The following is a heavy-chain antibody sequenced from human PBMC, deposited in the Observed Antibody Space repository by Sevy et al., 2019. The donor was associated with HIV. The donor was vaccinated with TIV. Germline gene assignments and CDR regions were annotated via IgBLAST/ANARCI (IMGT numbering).Heavy chain of an antibody. CDR2: TSYNEGGE. CDR1: VFTFSNYG. J-gene: IGHJ6*02. V-gene: IGHV3-30*18. CDR3: AKDTGSSGYDHYGLDV. Sequence: GGSLRLSCVASVFTFSNYGTHWVRQAPGKGLEWVAITSYNEGGENYADSVKGRFTISRDNSKNTVYLQMYRLTTEDTGVYYCAKDTGSSGYDHYGLDVWGQGTTVTVSS. D-gene: IGHD6-19*01.